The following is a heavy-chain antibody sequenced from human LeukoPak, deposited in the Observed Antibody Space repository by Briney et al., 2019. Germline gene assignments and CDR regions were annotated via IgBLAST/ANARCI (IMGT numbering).Heavy chain of an antibody. Sequence: GASVKVSCKASGGTFSSYAISWVRQAPGQGLEWMGWISGYNGNTNYAQNLQGRVTMTTDTSTTTAYMELRSLRSDDTAVYYCARDPQEHGSGIDAFDIWGQGTMVTVSS. CDR1: GGTFSSYA. D-gene: IGHD3-10*01. CDR2: ISGYNGNT. J-gene: IGHJ3*02. V-gene: IGHV1-18*01. CDR3: ARDPQEHGSGIDAFDI.